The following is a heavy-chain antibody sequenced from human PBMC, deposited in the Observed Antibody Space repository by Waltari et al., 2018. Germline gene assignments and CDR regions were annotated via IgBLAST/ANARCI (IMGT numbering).Heavy chain of an antibody. CDR3: ARRHSSSWYGWFDP. Sequence: QVQLQESGPGLVKPSETLSLTCTVSGGSISRHYWSWIRQPPGKGLEWIGYIYYSGSTNYNPSFKSRVTISVDTSKNQFSLKLSSVTAADTAVYYCARRHSSSWYGWFDPWGQGTLVTVSS. CDR2: IYYSGST. V-gene: IGHV4-59*11. J-gene: IGHJ5*02. D-gene: IGHD6-13*01. CDR1: GGSISRHY.